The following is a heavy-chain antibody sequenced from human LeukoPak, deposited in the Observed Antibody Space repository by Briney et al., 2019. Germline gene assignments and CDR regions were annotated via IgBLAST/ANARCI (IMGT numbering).Heavy chain of an antibody. CDR1: GYSLTELS. CDR2: LDPEDGET. CDR3: ATVLRNKRWFDP. Sequence: APLKVSCMVSGYSLTELSMHWVRQAPGKGLEWMGGLDPEDGETTYAQKFQGRVTMTEDTSTDTAYMELSSLRSEDTAVYYCATVLRNKRWFDPWGQGTLVTVSS. V-gene: IGHV1-24*01. J-gene: IGHJ5*02.